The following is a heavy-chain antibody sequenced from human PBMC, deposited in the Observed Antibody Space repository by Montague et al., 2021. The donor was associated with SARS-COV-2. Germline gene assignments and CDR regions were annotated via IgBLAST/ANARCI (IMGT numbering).Heavy chain of an antibody. J-gene: IGHJ3*02. V-gene: IGHV4-31*03. CDR2: IYYSGST. CDR3: ARGRITMRVVVDAFDI. Sequence: TLSLTCTVSGGSISSGCYYWSWIRQHPGKGLEWIGYIYYSGSTYYNPSLKSRVSISVDTSKNQFSLKLSSVTAADTAVYYCARGRITMRVVVDAFDIWGQGTMVTVSS. CDR1: GGSISSGCYY. D-gene: IGHD3-22*01.